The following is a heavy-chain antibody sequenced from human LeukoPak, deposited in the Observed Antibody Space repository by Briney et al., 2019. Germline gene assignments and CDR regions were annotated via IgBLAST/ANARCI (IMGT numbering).Heavy chain of an antibody. J-gene: IGHJ3*02. Sequence: SVKVSCKXSGGTFSSYAISWVRQAPGQGLEGMGGIIPIFGTANYAQKFQGRVTITADESTSTAYMELSSLRSEDTAVYYCAGDSSSSRSAFDIWGQGTMVTVSS. V-gene: IGHV1-69*01. CDR3: AGDSSSSRSAFDI. CDR2: IIPIFGTA. CDR1: GGTFSSYA. D-gene: IGHD6-6*01.